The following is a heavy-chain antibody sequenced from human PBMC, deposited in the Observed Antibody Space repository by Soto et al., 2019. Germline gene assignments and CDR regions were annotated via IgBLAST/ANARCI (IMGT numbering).Heavy chain of an antibody. CDR1: GFTVGSHA. Sequence: PGGSLRLSCAASGFTVGSHAISWVRQAPGKGLEWVSSISGSGDGTYYGDSVKGRFTISRDSSSSTLYLQMDSLRGEDTAVYFCTRSRRSILMVYGFGGMDVWGQGTTVTVSS. CDR2: ISGSGDGT. J-gene: IGHJ6*02. D-gene: IGHD2-8*01. CDR3: TRSRRSILMVYGFGGMDV. V-gene: IGHV3-23*01.